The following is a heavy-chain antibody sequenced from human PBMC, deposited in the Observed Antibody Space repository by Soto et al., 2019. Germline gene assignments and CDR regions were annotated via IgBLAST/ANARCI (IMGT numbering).Heavy chain of an antibody. CDR1: GFTFSSYA. Sequence: GXSLRLSCAASGFTFSSYAMSWVRQAPGKGLEWVSAISGSGGSTYYADSVKGRFTISRDNSKNTLYLQMNSLRAEDTAVYYCAKDLSTGYDILPPLGDRFEDWGQGTLVTVSS. D-gene: IGHD3-9*01. V-gene: IGHV3-23*01. J-gene: IGHJ4*02. CDR3: AKDLSTGYDILPPLGDRFED. CDR2: ISGSGGST.